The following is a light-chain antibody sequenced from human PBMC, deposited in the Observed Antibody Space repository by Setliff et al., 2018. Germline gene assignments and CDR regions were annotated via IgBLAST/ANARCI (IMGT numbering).Light chain of an antibody. Sequence: QSVLTQPASVSGSPGQSITISCTGTSRDVGGYNYVSWYQQHPGKAPKLMIYEVSNRPSGISNRFSASKSGNTASLTISGLQAEDEADYYCSSYTSSSTQVFGTGTKGTVL. J-gene: IGLJ1*01. CDR2: EVS. CDR3: SSYTSSSTQV. CDR1: SRDVGGYNY. V-gene: IGLV2-14*01.